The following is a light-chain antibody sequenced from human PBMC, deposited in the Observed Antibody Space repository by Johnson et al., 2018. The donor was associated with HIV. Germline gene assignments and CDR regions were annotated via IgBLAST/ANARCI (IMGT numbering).Light chain of an antibody. CDR1: SSNIGNNF. CDR3: GTWDNSLRAGV. J-gene: IGLJ1*01. V-gene: IGLV1-51*01. CDR2: DTD. Sequence: QSVLTQPPSVSAAPGQKVTVSCSGSSSNIGNNFVSWYQQVPGTAPKLLIYDTDKRPSGIPDRFSGSKSCTSATLGISGLQTGDEADYYCGTWDNSLRAGVFGSGTKVIVL.